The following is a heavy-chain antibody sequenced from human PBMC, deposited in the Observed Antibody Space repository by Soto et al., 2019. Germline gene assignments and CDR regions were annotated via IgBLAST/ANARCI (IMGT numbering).Heavy chain of an antibody. Sequence: QLHLQESGSGLVRPSQTLSLTCGVSGGSISTFDYSWSWIRQAPGRGLEWIGSIYQSGRTYFIPSLKSRATMSLAKSKNHFSLKITSAVAADTARYYCAREMTIFGVAPGGGVDVWGQGTTVTVS. J-gene: IGHJ6*02. CDR2: IYQSGRT. CDR3: AREMTIFGVAPGGGVDV. V-gene: IGHV4-30-2*01. CDR1: GGSISTFDYS. D-gene: IGHD3-3*01.